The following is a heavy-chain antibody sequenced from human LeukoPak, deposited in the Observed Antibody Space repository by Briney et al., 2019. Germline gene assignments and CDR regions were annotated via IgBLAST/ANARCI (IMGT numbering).Heavy chain of an antibody. CDR1: GGSFSGYY. V-gene: IGHV4-34*01. D-gene: IGHD6-13*01. CDR3: ARGIAAAGTPYYYYYGMDV. Sequence: SETLSLTCAVYGGSFSGYYWSWIRQPPGKGLEWIGEINHSGSTNYNPSLKSRVTISVDTSKNQFSLKLSSVTAADTAVYYCARGIAAAGTPYYYYYGMDVWGQGATVTVSS. J-gene: IGHJ6*02. CDR2: INHSGST.